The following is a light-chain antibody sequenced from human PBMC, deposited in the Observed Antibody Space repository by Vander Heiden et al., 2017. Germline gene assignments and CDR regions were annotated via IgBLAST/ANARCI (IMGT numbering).Light chain of an antibody. Sequence: QSVLTQPPPVSGAPGQRVTIPCTGRSSNIGAGYDVHWYQQLPGTAPKLLICGNSKRPSGVPDRFSGSKSGTSASLAITGLQAEDEADYYCQSYDSSLSGYVFGTGTKVTVL. CDR1: SSNIGAGYD. CDR2: GNS. J-gene: IGLJ1*01. V-gene: IGLV1-40*01. CDR3: QSYDSSLSGYV.